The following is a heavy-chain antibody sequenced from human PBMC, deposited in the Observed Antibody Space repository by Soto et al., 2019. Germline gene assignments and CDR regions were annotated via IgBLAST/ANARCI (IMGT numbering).Heavy chain of an antibody. CDR3: ARGPYYYDSSGLGAFDI. Sequence: GASVKVSCKASGYTFTSYDINWVRQAAGQGLEWMGWMNPNSGNTGYAQKFQGRVTMTRNTSISTAYMELSSLRSEETAVYYCARGPYYYDSSGLGAFDIWGQGTMVTVS. J-gene: IGHJ3*02. D-gene: IGHD3-22*01. CDR2: MNPNSGNT. CDR1: GYTFTSYD. V-gene: IGHV1-8*01.